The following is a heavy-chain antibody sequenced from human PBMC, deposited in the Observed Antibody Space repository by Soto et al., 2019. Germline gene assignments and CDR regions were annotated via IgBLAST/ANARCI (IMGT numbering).Heavy chain of an antibody. CDR2: ISYDGSNK. D-gene: IGHD3-3*01. CDR3: AKDLSVATYSIITIFGVVMGQAPDY. V-gene: IGHV3-30*18. Sequence: GGSLRLSCAASGFTFSSYGMHWVRQAPGKGLEWVAVISYDGSNKYYADSVKGRFTISRDNSKNTLYLQMNSLGAEDTAVYYCAKDLSVATYSIITIFGVVMGQAPDYWGQGTLVTVSS. CDR1: GFTFSSYG. J-gene: IGHJ4*02.